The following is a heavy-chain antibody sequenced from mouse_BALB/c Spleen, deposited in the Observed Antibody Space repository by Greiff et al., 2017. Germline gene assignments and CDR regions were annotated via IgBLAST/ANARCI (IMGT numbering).Heavy chain of an antibody. CDR3: TRQGLLLGFDY. CDR2: IRLKSNNYAT. J-gene: IGHJ2*01. D-gene: IGHD2-3*01. Sequence: EVHLVESGGGLVQPGGSMKLSCVASGFTFSNYWMNWVRQSPEKGLEWVAEIRLKSNNYATHYAESVKGRFTISRDDSKSSVYLQMNNLRAEDTGIYYCTRQGLLLGFDYWGQGTTLTVSS. V-gene: IGHV6-6*02. CDR1: GFTFSNYW.